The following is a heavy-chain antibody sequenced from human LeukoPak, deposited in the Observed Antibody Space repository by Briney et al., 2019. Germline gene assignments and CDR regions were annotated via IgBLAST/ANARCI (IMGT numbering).Heavy chain of an antibody. D-gene: IGHD3-22*01. V-gene: IGHV4-34*01. J-gene: IGHJ4*02. Sequence: SETLSLTCAVHGGSFSGYYWSWIRQPPGKGLEWIGEINHSGSTNYNPSLKSRVTISVDTSKNQFSLKLSSVTAADTAVYYCARVVSGYYDSSGYYNDYWGQGTLVTVSS. CDR2: INHSGST. CDR3: ARVVSGYYDSSGYYNDY. CDR1: GGSFSGYY.